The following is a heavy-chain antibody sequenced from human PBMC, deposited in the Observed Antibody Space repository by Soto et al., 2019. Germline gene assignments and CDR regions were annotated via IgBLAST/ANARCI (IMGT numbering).Heavy chain of an antibody. V-gene: IGHV4-34*01. CDR1: GGSLRGHY. D-gene: IGHD1-26*01. J-gene: IGHJ4*02. CDR2: INHSGFT. Sequence: PSETLSLTCAVSGGSLRGHYWSWIRQSPEKGLEWIGEINHSGFTNYNPTLKSRVTISRDASKNQFSLRLSSMTAADSAVYFCARAVVKLGATLFDSWGQGTLVTVSS. CDR3: ARAVVKLGATLFDS.